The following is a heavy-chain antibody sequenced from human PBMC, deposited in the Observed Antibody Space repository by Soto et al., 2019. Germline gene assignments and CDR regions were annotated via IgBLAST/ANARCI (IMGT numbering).Heavy chain of an antibody. D-gene: IGHD1-26*01. Sequence: PSETLSLTCAVYGGSFSGYYWSWIRQPPGKGLEWIGEINHSGSTNYNPSLKSRVTISVDTSKNQFSLKLSSVTAADTAVYYCARGNRVGARDVDPWGQRTLVTVSS. CDR3: ARGNRVGARDVDP. J-gene: IGHJ5*02. CDR2: INHSGST. CDR1: GGSFSGYY. V-gene: IGHV4-34*01.